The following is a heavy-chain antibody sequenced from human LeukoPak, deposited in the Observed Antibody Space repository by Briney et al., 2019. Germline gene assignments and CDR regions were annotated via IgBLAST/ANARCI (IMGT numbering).Heavy chain of an antibody. CDR1: GCSFTIYW. J-gene: IGHJ3*02. D-gene: IGHD1-26*01. Sequence: GESLKISCKASGCSFTIYWMAWVRQMPGKGLEWMGIIHLGDSDTRYSPSFQGQVTISADKSISTAYLQWSSLKASDTAIYYCARPREEGATDAFDIWGQGTMVTVSS. CDR3: ARPREEGATDAFDI. CDR2: IHLGDSDT. V-gene: IGHV5-51*01.